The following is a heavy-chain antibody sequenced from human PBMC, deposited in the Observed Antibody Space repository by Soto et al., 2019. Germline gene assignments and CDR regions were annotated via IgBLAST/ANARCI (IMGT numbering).Heavy chain of an antibody. CDR3: ARDWPGGDEGFWSGYYTRNYYYGMDV. Sequence: SETLSLTCAVSGGSISSSNWWSWVRQPPGKGLEWIGEIYHSGSTNYNPSLKSRVTISVDKSKNQFSLKLSSVTAADTAVYYCARDWPGGDEGFWSGYYTRNYYYGMDVWGQGTTVTVSS. J-gene: IGHJ6*02. CDR2: IYHSGST. V-gene: IGHV4-4*02. CDR1: GGSISSSNW. D-gene: IGHD3-3*01.